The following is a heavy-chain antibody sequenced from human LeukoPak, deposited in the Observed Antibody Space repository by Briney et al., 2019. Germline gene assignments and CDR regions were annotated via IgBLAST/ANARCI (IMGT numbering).Heavy chain of an antibody. Sequence: GGSLRLSCAASGFSFSDYWMSWVRQTPGKGLEWVAVIRQDGTDKYYADSVKGRFTISRDNAKNSLYLQMNSLRAEDTAVYYCARDRAVAGLFDSWGQGTLVTVSS. V-gene: IGHV3-7*01. CDR2: IRQDGTDK. CDR3: ARDRAVAGLFDS. CDR1: GFSFSDYW. J-gene: IGHJ4*02. D-gene: IGHD6-19*01.